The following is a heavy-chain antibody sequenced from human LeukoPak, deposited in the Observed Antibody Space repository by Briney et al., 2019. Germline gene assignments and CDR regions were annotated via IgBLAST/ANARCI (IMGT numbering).Heavy chain of an antibody. CDR2: ISYDGSNK. CDR1: GFAFNSYT. D-gene: IGHD1-26*01. V-gene: IGHV3-30-3*01. J-gene: IGHJ4*02. CDR3: ARDYSGSYLFDY. Sequence: GRSLKLSCAASGFAFNSYTIHWVRQAPGKGLEWVAIISYDGSNKYYADSVKGRFTISRDNSKNTLYLQMNSLRAEDTAVYYCARDYSGSYLFDYWGQGTLVTVSS.